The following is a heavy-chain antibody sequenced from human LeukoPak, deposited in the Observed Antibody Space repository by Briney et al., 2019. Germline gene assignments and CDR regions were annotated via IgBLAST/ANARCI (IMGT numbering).Heavy chain of an antibody. D-gene: IGHD5-24*01. CDR2: IYYSGNT. V-gene: IGHV4-59*12. CDR3: ARDLRRLGII. Sequence: SETLSLTCTVSAGSISSYYWTWIRQPPGKGLEWIGNIYYSGNTNYNPSLKSRVTISLDTSKNQFSLKLSSVTAADTAVYYCARDLRRLGIIWGQGTMVTVSS. J-gene: IGHJ3*02. CDR1: AGSISSYY.